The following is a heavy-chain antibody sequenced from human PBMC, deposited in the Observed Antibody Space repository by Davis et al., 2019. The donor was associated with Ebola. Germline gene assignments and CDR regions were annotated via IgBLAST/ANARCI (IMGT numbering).Heavy chain of an antibody. CDR3: AIYDYVWGSYRLDY. V-gene: IGHV3-48*04. D-gene: IGHD3-16*02. CDR2: ISSSSSTI. Sequence: GESLKISCAASGFTFSSYSMNWVRQAPGKGLEWVSYISSSSSTIYYADSVKGRFTISRDNAKNSLYLQMNSLRAEDTAVYYCAIYDYVWGSYRLDYWGQGTLVTVSS. CDR1: GFTFSSYS. J-gene: IGHJ4*02.